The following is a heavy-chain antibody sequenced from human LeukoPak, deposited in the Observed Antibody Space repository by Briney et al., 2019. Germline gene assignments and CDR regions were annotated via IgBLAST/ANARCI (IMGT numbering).Heavy chain of an antibody. CDR2: INPNSGDT. CDR1: GYIFTGYY. D-gene: IGHD6-13*01. V-gene: IGHV1-2*02. Sequence: GASVTVSCKASGYIFTGYYMHWVRQAPGQGLEWMGWINPNSGDTNYAQKFQGRVTMTRDTSISTAYMELSRLRSDDTAVYYCARGSPGYSSSWYTPIFDYWGQGTLVTVSS. J-gene: IGHJ4*02. CDR3: ARGSPGYSSSWYTPIFDY.